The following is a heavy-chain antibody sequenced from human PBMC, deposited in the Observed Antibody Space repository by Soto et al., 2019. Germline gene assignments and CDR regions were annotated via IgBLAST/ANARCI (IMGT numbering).Heavy chain of an antibody. CDR1: AGSISSGGYY. J-gene: IGHJ1*01. D-gene: IGHD3-22*01. CDR2: IYYSGTT. Sequence: QVQLQESGPGLVKPSQTMSLTCTVSAGSISSGGYYWSWIRQHPGKGLEWIGYIYYSGTTYYNPSRKSRVTILVDTSKNQSSLKISSVTAADADVYYCARDRGYDGSGTNAGYFPHWGQGTLVAVSS. CDR3: ARDRGYDGSGTNAGYFPH. V-gene: IGHV4-31*03.